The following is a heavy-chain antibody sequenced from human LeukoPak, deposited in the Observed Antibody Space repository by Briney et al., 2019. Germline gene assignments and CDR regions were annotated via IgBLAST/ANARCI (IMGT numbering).Heavy chain of an antibody. D-gene: IGHD5-18*01. CDR3: ARGGSSYGHDS. V-gene: IGHV4-39*07. J-gene: IGHJ4*02. CDR2: IYYSGST. Sequence: SSETLSLTCTVSGGSISSSSYYWGWIRQPPGKGLEWIGSIYYSGSTYYNPSLKSRVTISVDTSKNQFSLKLSSVTAADTAIYYCARGGSSYGHDSWGQGTLVTVSS. CDR1: GGSISSSSYY.